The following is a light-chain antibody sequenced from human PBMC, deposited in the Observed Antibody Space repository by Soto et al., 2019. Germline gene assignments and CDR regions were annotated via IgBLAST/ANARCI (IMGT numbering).Light chain of an antibody. J-gene: IGKJ1*01. CDR2: KAS. Sequence: DIQMTQSPSTLSGSVGDRVTITCRASQTISSWLAWYRQKPGKAPKLLIYKASTLKSGVPSRFSGSGSGTEFTLTISSLQPDDVATYYCQHYNSYSEAFGQGTKVDIK. CDR3: QHYNSYSEA. CDR1: QTISSW. V-gene: IGKV1-5*03.